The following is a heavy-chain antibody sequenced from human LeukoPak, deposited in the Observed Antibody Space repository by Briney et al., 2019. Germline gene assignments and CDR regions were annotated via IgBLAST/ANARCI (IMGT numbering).Heavy chain of an antibody. J-gene: IGHJ3*02. Sequence: PSETLSLTCIVSGGSISSYYWSWIRQPPGKGLEWIGYIYYTGSTNYNPSLKSRGTISVDTSKNQLSLKLRSVTAADTAVYYCARQDSGTYLNPLDIWGQGTVVTVSS. CDR1: GGSISSYY. CDR3: ARQDSGTYLNPLDI. CDR2: IYYTGST. D-gene: IGHD1-26*01. V-gene: IGHV4-59*08.